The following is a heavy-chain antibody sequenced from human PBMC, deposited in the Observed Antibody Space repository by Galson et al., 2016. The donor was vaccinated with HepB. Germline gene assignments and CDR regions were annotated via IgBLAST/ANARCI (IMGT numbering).Heavy chain of an antibody. CDR3: AKDLGFLEWLFFDSYYYYGMDV. Sequence: SLRLSCAASGFTFSSYAMSWVRQAPGKGLEWVSAISGSGGSTYYADSVKGRFTISRDNSKNTPYLQMNSLRAEDTAVYYCAKDLGFLEWLFFDSYYYYGMDVWGQGTTVTVSS. V-gene: IGHV3-23*01. J-gene: IGHJ6*02. D-gene: IGHD3-3*01. CDR1: GFTFSSYA. CDR2: ISGSGGST.